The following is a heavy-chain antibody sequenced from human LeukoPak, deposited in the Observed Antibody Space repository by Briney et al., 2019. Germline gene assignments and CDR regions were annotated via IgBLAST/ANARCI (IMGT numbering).Heavy chain of an antibody. V-gene: IGHV4-4*07. CDR1: GGSISSYY. D-gene: IGHD3-3*01. CDR2: IYTSGST. J-gene: IGHJ3*02. Sequence: SETLSLTCTVSGGSISSYYWGWIRQPAGKGLEWIGRIYTSGSTNYNPSLKSRVTMSVDTSKNQFSLKLSSVTAADTAVYYCARDFNYDFWSGYYDAFDIWGQGTMVTVSS. CDR3: ARDFNYDFWSGYYDAFDI.